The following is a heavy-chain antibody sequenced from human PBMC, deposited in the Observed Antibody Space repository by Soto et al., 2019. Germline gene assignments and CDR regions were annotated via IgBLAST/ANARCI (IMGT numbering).Heavy chain of an antibody. Sequence: QLQLQESGPGLVKPSETLSLTCTVSGASISSSTFYWGWIRQPPGKGLEWIGTVYYSGSAYYNPSLXSXLXITXDTSKNQFSLKLSSVTAADTALYYCVRHAPYRSGWANRNDYWGQGTLVTVSS. J-gene: IGHJ4*02. CDR2: VYYSGSA. D-gene: IGHD6-19*01. V-gene: IGHV4-39*01. CDR3: VRHAPYRSGWANRNDY. CDR1: GASISSSTFY.